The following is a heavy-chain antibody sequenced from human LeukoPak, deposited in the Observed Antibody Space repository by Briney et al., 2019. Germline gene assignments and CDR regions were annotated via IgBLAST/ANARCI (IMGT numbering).Heavy chain of an antibody. CDR2: VYTSGST. Sequence: SETLSLTCTVSGGSISSYYWSWLRQPAGKGLEWIGRVYTSGSTNYNPSLTSRVTMSVDTSKNQFSLKLNSVTAADTAVYYCARDSYYYDSSGYSSITPDSWGQGTLVTVSS. D-gene: IGHD3-22*01. CDR3: ARDSYYYDSSGYSSITPDS. CDR1: GGSISSYY. V-gene: IGHV4-4*07. J-gene: IGHJ5*01.